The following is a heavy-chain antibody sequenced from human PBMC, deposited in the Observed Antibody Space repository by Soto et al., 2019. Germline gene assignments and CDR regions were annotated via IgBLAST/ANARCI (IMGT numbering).Heavy chain of an antibody. Sequence: GGSLRLSCAASGFTFSTYAMSWVRQVPGEGLEWVSGISGSGGGTYYADSVKGRFTISRANSKNTLYLQMNSLRAEDTAVYYCAKDWSIRTLFYFDSWGQGTLVTVSS. CDR1: GFTFSTYA. V-gene: IGHV3-23*01. CDR2: ISGSGGGT. CDR3: AKDWSIRTLFYFDS. J-gene: IGHJ4*02. D-gene: IGHD3-3*01.